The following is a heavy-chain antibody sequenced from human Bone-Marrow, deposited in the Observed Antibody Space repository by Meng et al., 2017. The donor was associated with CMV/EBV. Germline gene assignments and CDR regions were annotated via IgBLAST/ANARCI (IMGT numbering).Heavy chain of an antibody. CDR1: GFTFTSSA. V-gene: IGHV1-58*01. CDR2: IVVGSGNT. Sequence: SVKVSCKASGFTFTSSAVQWVRQARGQRLEWIGWIVVGSGNTNYAQKFQERVTITRDMSTSTAYMELSSLRSEDTAVYYCAAGIYDFWSGYSLGYWGQGTLVTFSS. D-gene: IGHD3-3*01. J-gene: IGHJ4*02. CDR3: AAGIYDFWSGYSLGY.